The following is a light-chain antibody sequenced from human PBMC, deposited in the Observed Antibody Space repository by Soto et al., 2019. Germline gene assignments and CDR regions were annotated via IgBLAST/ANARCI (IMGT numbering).Light chain of an antibody. CDR3: AAWDDGLNALV. J-gene: IGLJ2*01. V-gene: IGLV1-44*01. CDR2: SNS. CDR1: SSNIGSNT. Sequence: QSVLTQPPSASGTPGQTVIISCSGCSSNIGSNTVNWYQQLPGTAPKLLIFSNSQRPSGVPDRFSGSRSGTSASLPITGVQSEDEAHYYCAAWDDGLNALVFGGGTKLTVL.